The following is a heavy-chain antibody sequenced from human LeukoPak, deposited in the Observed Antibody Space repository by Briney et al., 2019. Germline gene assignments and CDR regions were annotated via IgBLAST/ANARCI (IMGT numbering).Heavy chain of an antibody. Sequence: GSLRLSCTASGFIFSNYWMTWVRRAPGKGLEWVAQINQDGSKEYYIDSVKARFSISRDNARNSLSLQMSSLRAEDTAVYYCVRDGGVSGYDLLDYWGQGTLVTVSS. CDR1: GFIFSNYW. CDR3: VRDGGVSGYDLLDY. V-gene: IGHV3-7*01. CDR2: INQDGSKE. J-gene: IGHJ4*02. D-gene: IGHD5-12*01.